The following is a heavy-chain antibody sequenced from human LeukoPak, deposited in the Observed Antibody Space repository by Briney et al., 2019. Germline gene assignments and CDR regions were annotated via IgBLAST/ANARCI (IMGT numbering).Heavy chain of an antibody. J-gene: IGHJ4*02. D-gene: IGHD3-16*01. CDR3: ARDFRSGYDYVWGGYLY. Sequence: ASVKVSCKASGYTFTGYYMHWVRQAPGQGLEWMGWINPNSGGTNYAQKFQGRVTMTRDTSITTAYMELSRLRSDDTAVFYCARDFRSGYDYVWGGYLYWGQGTLVTVSS. V-gene: IGHV1-2*02. CDR2: INPNSGGT. CDR1: GYTFTGYY.